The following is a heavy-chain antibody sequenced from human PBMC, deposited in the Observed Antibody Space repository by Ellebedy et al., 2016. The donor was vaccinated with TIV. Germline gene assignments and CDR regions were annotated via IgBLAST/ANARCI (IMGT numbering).Heavy chain of an antibody. J-gene: IGHJ4*02. Sequence: GESLKISCEASESTFSSYGMSWVRQAPGKVLEWVSSISTTDGTHYADSVKGRFTISRDNPKNTLYLQMNSLRVEDTAVYYCATQLWNTEFWGQGTLVIVSS. CDR2: ISTTDGT. CDR1: ESTFSSYG. CDR3: ATQLWNTEF. V-gene: IGHV3-23*01. D-gene: IGHD5-24*01.